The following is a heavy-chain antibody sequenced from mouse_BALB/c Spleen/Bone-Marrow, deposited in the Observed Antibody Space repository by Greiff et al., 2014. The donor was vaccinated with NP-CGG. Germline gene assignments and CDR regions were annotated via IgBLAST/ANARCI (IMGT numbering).Heavy chain of an antibody. CDR2: IYCGGGYT. CDR1: GYTFTNYW. J-gene: IGHJ3*01. CDR3: AREGSY. V-gene: IGHV1-63*02. Sequence: QVQLKESGAELVRPGTSVKMSCKAAGYTFTNYWIGWIKQRPGHGLEWIGDIYCGGGYTNYNEKFKGNATLTADTSSNTTYMHLSSLTSEDSAIYYCAREGSYWGQGTLVTVSA.